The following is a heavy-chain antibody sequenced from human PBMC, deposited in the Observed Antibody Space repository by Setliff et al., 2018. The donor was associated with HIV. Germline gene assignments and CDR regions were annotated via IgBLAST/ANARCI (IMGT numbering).Heavy chain of an antibody. CDR3: ARLSGGRFYYYMDV. J-gene: IGHJ6*03. CDR2: ISSSRSYI. Sequence: KPGGSLRLSCAASGFTFSSYTMNWVRQAPGKGLEWVSSISSSRSYIYYADSVKGRFTISRDNAENSLHLQMNSLRAEDTAVYYCARLSGGRFYYYMDVWGKGTTVTVSS. D-gene: IGHD7-27*01. V-gene: IGHV3-21*01. CDR1: GFTFSSYT.